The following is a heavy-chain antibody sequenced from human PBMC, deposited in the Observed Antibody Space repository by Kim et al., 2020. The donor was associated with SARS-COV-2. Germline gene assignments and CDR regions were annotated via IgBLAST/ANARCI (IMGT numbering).Heavy chain of an antibody. CDR1: GFTFSSYG. V-gene: IGHV3-30*18. Sequence: GGSLRLSCAASGFTFSSYGMHWVRQAPGKGLEWVAVISYDGSNKYYADSVKGRFTISRDNSKNTLYLQMNSLRAEDTAVYYCAKASPHGYYYGMDVWGQGTTVTVSS. CDR2: ISYDGSNK. CDR3: AKASPHGYYYGMDV. J-gene: IGHJ6*02.